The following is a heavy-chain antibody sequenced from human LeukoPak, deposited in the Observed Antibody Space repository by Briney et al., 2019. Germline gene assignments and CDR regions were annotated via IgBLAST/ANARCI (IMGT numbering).Heavy chain of an antibody. J-gene: IGHJ3*02. CDR1: GGSGGSISSSNY. Sequence: SGTLSLTCAVSGGSGGSISSSNYWSWVRQPPGKGLEWIGEIYHSGSTNYNPSLKSRVTISVDTSKNQFSLKLSSVTAADTAVYYCARNPRGTSTRRAKWFGELMAFDIWGQGTMVTVSS. V-gene: IGHV4-4*02. CDR3: ARNPRGTSTRRAKWFGELMAFDI. CDR2: IYHSGST. D-gene: IGHD3-10*01.